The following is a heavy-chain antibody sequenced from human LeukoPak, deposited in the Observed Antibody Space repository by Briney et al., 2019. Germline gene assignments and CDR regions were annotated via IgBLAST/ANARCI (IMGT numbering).Heavy chain of an antibody. Sequence: ASVKVSCKASGYTFTSYGISWVRQAPGQGLEWMGWISAYNGNTNYAQKFQGRVTMTTDTSTSTAYMELRSLRSDDTAVYYCARAGYCSSASCYRDFDYWGQGTLVTVSS. CDR2: ISAYNGNT. D-gene: IGHD2-2*01. CDR1: GYTFTSYG. J-gene: IGHJ4*02. CDR3: ARAGYCSSASCYRDFDY. V-gene: IGHV1-18*01.